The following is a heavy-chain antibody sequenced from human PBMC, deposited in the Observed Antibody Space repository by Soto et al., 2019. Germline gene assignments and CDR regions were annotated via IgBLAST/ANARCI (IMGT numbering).Heavy chain of an antibody. V-gene: IGHV4-39*07. CDR3: ATMGTPATGLYYFDY. D-gene: IGHD5-18*01. Sequence: SETLSLTCTVSGGSISSSSYYWGWIRQPPGKGLEWIGSIFYSGSTYYNPSLKSRVTISVDTSKNQFSLNLSFVTAADTAVYYCATMGTPATGLYYFDYWGQGTLVTVSS. J-gene: IGHJ4*02. CDR2: IFYSGST. CDR1: GGSISSSSYY.